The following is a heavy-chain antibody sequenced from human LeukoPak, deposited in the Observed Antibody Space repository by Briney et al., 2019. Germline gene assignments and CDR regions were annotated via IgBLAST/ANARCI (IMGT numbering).Heavy chain of an antibody. Sequence: GGSPRLSCAASGFTVSSNYMSWVRQAPGKGLEWVSVIYSGGSTYYADSVKGRFTISRDNSKNTLYLQMNSLRAEDTAVYYCARDITIFGVVKSGMDVWGQGTTVTVSS. V-gene: IGHV3-66*01. D-gene: IGHD3-3*01. CDR3: ARDITIFGVVKSGMDV. CDR1: GFTVSSNY. CDR2: IYSGGST. J-gene: IGHJ6*02.